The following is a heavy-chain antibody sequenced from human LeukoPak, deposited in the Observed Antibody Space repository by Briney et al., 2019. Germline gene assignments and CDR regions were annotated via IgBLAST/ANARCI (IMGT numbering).Heavy chain of an antibody. Sequence: GASLRLSCGTSGFTFSSYGMTWVRQAPGKGLEWVSSISSSGGIAYYADSVKGRFTISRDNSRNTLFLQMNSLRAEDTAIYYCAKDQGELRFDPWGQGTLVTVSS. V-gene: IGHV3-23*01. CDR2: ISSSGGIA. D-gene: IGHD1-26*01. J-gene: IGHJ5*02. CDR1: GFTFSSYG. CDR3: AKDQGELRFDP.